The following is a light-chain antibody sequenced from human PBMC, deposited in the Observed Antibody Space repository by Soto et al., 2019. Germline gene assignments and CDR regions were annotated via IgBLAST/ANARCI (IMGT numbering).Light chain of an antibody. CDR3: CSYAGSYTWV. Sequence: QSALTQPRSVSGSPGQSVTISCTGTSSDVGAYKYVSWYQHYTGEAPKVMIYDVTQRPLGDPDRFSGTKSGNTASLTISGLQDEDEADYYCCSYAGSYTWVFVSGTKLTVL. J-gene: IGLJ1*01. CDR1: SSDVGAYKY. V-gene: IGLV2-11*01. CDR2: DVT.